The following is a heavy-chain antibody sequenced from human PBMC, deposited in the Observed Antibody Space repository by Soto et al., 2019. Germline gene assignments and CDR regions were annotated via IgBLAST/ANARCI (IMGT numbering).Heavy chain of an antibody. D-gene: IGHD3-16*01. J-gene: IGHJ4*02. Sequence: LSLTCTVSGGSISSYYWSWIRQPPGKGLEWIGYIYYSGSTNYNPSLKSRVTISVDTSKNQFSLKLSSVTAADTAVYYCARARKISPVFDYWGQGTLVTVSS. V-gene: IGHV4-59*01. CDR2: IYYSGST. CDR1: GGSISSYY. CDR3: ARARKISPVFDY.